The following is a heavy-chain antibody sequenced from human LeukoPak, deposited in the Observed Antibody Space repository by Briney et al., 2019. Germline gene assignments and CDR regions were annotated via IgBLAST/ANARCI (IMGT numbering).Heavy chain of an antibody. CDR1: GDSITSGAYY. CDR2: VYYSGSI. D-gene: IGHD4/OR15-4a*01. Sequence: SETLSLTCSVSGDSITSGAYYWAWLRQPPGEGLEWIGSVYYSGSIKYNPSLKGRVSISRDMSKNQFSLNLNSVNATDTAVYYCARRDYAAWFDPWGQGTLVTVSS. V-gene: IGHV4-39*07. CDR3: ARRDYAAWFDP. J-gene: IGHJ5*02.